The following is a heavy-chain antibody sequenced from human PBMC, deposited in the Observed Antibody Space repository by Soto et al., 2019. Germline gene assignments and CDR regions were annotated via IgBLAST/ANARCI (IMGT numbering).Heavy chain of an antibody. D-gene: IGHD2-15*01. CDR3: AKRDCSGGSCYFNWFDP. CDR2: ISYDGSNK. V-gene: IGHV3-30-3*01. Sequence: GGSLRLSCAASGFTFSSYAMHWVRRAPGKGLEWVAVISYDGSNKYYADSVKGRFTISRDNAKNSLYLQMNSLRAEDTAVYYCAKRDCSGGSCYFNWFDPWGQGTLVTVSS. J-gene: IGHJ5*02. CDR1: GFTFSSYA.